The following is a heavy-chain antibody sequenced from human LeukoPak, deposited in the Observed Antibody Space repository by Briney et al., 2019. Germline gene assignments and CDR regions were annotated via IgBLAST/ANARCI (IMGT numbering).Heavy chain of an antibody. Sequence: GGSLRLSCAASGFTFSGSAMHWVRQASGKGLEWVSRINSDGSSTSYADSVKGRFTISRDNAKNTLYLQMNSLRAEDAAVYYCARGEVGAAPLDYWGQGTLVTVSS. CDR1: GFTFSGSA. CDR3: ARGEVGAAPLDY. J-gene: IGHJ4*02. D-gene: IGHD1-26*01. CDR2: INSDGSST. V-gene: IGHV3-74*01.